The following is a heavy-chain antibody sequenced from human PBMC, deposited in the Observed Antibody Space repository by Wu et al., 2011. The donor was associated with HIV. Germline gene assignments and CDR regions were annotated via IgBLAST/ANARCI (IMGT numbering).Heavy chain of an antibody. CDR3: ARVGRTSGNYGFDFYYYGLDV. Sequence: QVQLVQSGPEVKKPGSSVKVSCRASGGTFSDSALAWVRQAPGQGLVWMEGIIPKFGTTNYAQRFQGRISISTAESTNLAYMELRQLTSDDTAVYFCARVGRTSGNYGFDFYYYGLDVWGQGTTVIVSS. V-gene: IGHV1-69*05. CDR2: IIPKFGTT. CDR1: GGTFSDSA. J-gene: IGHJ6*02. D-gene: IGHD5-24*01.